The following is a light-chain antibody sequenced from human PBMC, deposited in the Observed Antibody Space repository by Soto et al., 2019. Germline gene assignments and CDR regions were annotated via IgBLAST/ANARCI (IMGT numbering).Light chain of an antibody. V-gene: IGKV3-11*01. CDR2: DAS. CDR3: QQRSNWPPWT. Sequence: EIVLTQSPATLSLSPGERATLSCRASQSVSSYLAWYQQKPGQAPRLLIYDASNRATGIPARFSGSGSGTDFSLTISSLVPEDFAVYYCQQRSNWPPWTFGQGTRLEIK. J-gene: IGKJ5*01. CDR1: QSVSSY.